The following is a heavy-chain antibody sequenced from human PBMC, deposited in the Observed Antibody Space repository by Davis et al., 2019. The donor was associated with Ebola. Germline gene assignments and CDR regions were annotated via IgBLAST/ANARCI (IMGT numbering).Heavy chain of an antibody. J-gene: IGHJ6*02. D-gene: IGHD6-6*01. CDR1: GYTFTSYY. V-gene: IGHV1-46*01. CDR3: ARELAGRGIAARLYYYYGMDV. Sequence: AASVKVSCKASGYTFTSYYMHWVRQAPGQGLEWMGIINPSGGSTSYAQKFQGRVTMTRDTSTSTVYMELSSLRSEDTAVYYCARELAGRGIAARLYYYYGMDVWGQGTTVTVSS. CDR2: INPSGGST.